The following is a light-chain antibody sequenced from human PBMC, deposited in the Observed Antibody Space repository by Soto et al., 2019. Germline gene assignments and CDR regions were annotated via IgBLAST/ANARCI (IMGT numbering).Light chain of an antibody. J-gene: IGKJ4*01. V-gene: IGKV3D-20*02. Sequence: MVLTQSPDTLSLSPGERATLSGGAGQSVNRCFLAWYQLKPGQAPRLXIYGASSRATGVPARFSGSGSGTDFTLTISSLEPEDFAVYYCQHRSNWPLTFGGGTKVDIK. CDR1: QSVNRCF. CDR3: QHRSNWPLT. CDR2: GAS.